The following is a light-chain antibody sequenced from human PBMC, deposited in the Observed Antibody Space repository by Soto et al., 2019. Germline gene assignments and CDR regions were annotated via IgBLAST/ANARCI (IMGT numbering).Light chain of an antibody. Sequence: DIQMTQSPSTLSGSVGDRVTITCRASQTISTWLAWYQQKPGKAPKLLIYRASDLQSGVPSRFSGSGSGTEFTLTISSLQPDDFATYYCQQYYTYSRTFGQGTKVDIK. J-gene: IGKJ1*01. CDR2: RAS. V-gene: IGKV1-5*03. CDR3: QQYYTYSRT. CDR1: QTISTW.